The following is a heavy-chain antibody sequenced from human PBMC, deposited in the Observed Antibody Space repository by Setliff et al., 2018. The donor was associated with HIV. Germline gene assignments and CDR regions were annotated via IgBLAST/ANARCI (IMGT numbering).Heavy chain of an antibody. J-gene: IGHJ4*02. CDR1: GFTISHHW. Sequence: TGGSLRLSCAASGFTISHHWMTWFRQPPGKGLEWVANINQDGSEKHYVDSVKGRFTVSRDNAKNSVHLQMNSLRDEDTAVYYCAKGPGFLTDFWGQGTLVTVSS. CDR3: AKGPGFLTDF. V-gene: IGHV3-7*03. D-gene: IGHD3-3*01. CDR2: INQDGSEK.